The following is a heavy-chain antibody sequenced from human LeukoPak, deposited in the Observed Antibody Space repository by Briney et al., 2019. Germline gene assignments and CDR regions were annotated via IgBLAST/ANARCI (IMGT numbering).Heavy chain of an antibody. CDR2: INHSGST. CDR1: GGSFSGYY. J-gene: IGHJ3*02. Sequence: SETLSLTCAVYGGSFSGYYWSWIRQPPGKGLEWIGEINHSGSTNYNPSLKSRVTISVDRSKNQFSLKLSSVTAADTAVYYCARALTYYYDSSGYYKSYDAFDIWGQGTMVTVSS. D-gene: IGHD3-22*01. CDR3: ARALTYYYDSSGYYKSYDAFDI. V-gene: IGHV4-34*01.